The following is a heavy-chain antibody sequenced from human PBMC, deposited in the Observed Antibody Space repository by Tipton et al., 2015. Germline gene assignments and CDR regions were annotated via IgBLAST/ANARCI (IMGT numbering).Heavy chain of an antibody. V-gene: IGHV3-21*01. CDR2: ISSASGYI. D-gene: IGHD2-8*01. Sequence: GSLRLSCAASGFIFSNYGMNWVRQAPGKGLEWVSSISSASGYIFYADSVKGRFTISRDNAKNSLSLQMNSLRADDTAVYYCASQDIVLMVYGFDYWGQGTLVTVAS. J-gene: IGHJ4*02. CDR1: GFIFSNYG. CDR3: ASQDIVLMVYGFDY.